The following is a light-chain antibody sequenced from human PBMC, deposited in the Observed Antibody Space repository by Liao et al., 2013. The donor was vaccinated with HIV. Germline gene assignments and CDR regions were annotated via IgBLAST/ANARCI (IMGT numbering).Light chain of an antibody. CDR3: QAWDSSTEV. J-gene: IGLJ1*01. CDR1: RLGDKY. CDR2: QDS. Sequence: SYELTQPPSVSVSPGQTASITCSGDRLGDKYASWYQQKPGQSPVLVIYQDSKRPSGIPERFSGSNSGNTATLTISGTQAMDEADYYCQAWDSSTEVFGTGTKVTVL. V-gene: IGLV3-1*01.